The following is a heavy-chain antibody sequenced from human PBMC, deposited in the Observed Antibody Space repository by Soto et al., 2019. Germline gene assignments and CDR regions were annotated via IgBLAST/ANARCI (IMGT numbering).Heavy chain of an antibody. Sequence: ASVKVSCKASGYSFTSYGISWVRQAAGQGLEWMAWISGYNGKTRFAPKYQGRLTMTIDTSTSTAYMDLRSLRSDDTAVYYCAREIYSGYDWAPGYWGQGTLVTVSS. CDR3: AREIYSGYDWAPGY. V-gene: IGHV1-18*01. J-gene: IGHJ4*02. CDR2: ISGYNGKT. CDR1: GYSFTSYG. D-gene: IGHD5-12*01.